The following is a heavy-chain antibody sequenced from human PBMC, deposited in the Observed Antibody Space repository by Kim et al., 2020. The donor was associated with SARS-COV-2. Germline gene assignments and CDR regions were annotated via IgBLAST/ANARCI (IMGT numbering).Heavy chain of an antibody. CDR3: AREVRAAAGTYFDN. Sequence: ASVKVSCKASGYTFTGYYIRWVRQAPGQQGLEWMGRINPNSDDTNYAQKFQGRVTMTRDTSISTAYMDLSRLRSDDTAVYYCAREVRAAAGTYFDNWGQGTLVTVSS. J-gene: IGHJ4*02. V-gene: IGHV1-2*06. CDR1: GYTFTGYY. CDR2: INPNSDDT. D-gene: IGHD6-13*01.